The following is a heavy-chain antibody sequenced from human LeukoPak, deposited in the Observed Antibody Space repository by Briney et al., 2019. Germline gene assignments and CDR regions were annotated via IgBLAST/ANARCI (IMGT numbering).Heavy chain of an antibody. V-gene: IGHV3-30-3*01. CDR2: ISYDGSNK. Sequence: GGSLRLSCAASGFTFSSYAMHWVRQAPGKGLEWVAVISYDGSNKYYADSVKGRFTISRDNSKNTLYLQMNSLRAEDTAVYYCAKEEESGWFDPWGQGTLVTVSS. CDR3: AKEEESGWFDP. J-gene: IGHJ5*02. CDR1: GFTFSSYA.